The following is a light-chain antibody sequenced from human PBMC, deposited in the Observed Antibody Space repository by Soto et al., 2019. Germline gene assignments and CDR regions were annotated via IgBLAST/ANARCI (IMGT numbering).Light chain of an antibody. V-gene: IGKV3-15*01. CDR2: GAS. Sequence: EIVMTQSPVTLSVSPGERATLSCRASQSLSSNLAWYQQKPGQAPRLLIYGASTRPTGIPARFSGSGSGTEFTLTITSLQSEDSAVYYCQHYTNWPRTFGQGTKLEI. J-gene: IGKJ2*01. CDR3: QHYTNWPRT. CDR1: QSLSSN.